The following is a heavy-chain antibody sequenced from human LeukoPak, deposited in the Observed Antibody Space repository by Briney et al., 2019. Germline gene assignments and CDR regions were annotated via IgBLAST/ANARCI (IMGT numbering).Heavy chain of an antibody. V-gene: IGHV4-59*01. CDR2: IYYSGST. CDR3: ARAVKYSSSAFDY. Sequence: SEALSLTCTVSGGSISSYYWSWIRQPPGKGLEWIGYIYYSGSTNYNPSLKGRVTISVDTSKNQFSLKLSSVTAADTAVYYCARAVKYSSSAFDYWGQGTLVTVSS. D-gene: IGHD6-6*01. J-gene: IGHJ4*02. CDR1: GGSISSYY.